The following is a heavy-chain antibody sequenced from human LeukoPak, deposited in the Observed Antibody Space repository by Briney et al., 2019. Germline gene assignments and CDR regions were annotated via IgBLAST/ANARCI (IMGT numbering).Heavy chain of an antibody. CDR2: ISGSGGST. Sequence: PGGSLRLSCAASGFTFSSYWMSWVRQAPGKGLEWVSAISGSGGSTYYADSVKGRFTISRDNSKNTLYLQMNSLRAEDTAVYYCAKDNGFCSGGSCYSSHYWYFDLWGRGTLVTVSS. D-gene: IGHD2-15*01. CDR3: AKDNGFCSGGSCYSSHYWYFDL. CDR1: GFTFSSYW. J-gene: IGHJ2*01. V-gene: IGHV3-23*01.